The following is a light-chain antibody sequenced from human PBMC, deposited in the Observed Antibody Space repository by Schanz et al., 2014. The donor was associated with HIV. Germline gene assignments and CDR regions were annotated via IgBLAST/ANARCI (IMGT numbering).Light chain of an antibody. J-gene: IGLJ2*01. V-gene: IGLV1-44*01. CDR1: SSNIGSNT. CDR2: SNN. CDR3: AAWDVNLNGPV. Sequence: QSVLTQPPSASETPGQRVTISCSGSSSNIGSNTVNWYQQLPGMAPKLLIYSNNQRPSGVPDRFSGSKSGTSASLAISGLQSEDEADYYCAAWDVNLNGPVFGGGTKLTVL.